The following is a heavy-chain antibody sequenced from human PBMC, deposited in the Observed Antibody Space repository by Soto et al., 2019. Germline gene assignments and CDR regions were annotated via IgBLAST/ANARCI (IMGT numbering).Heavy chain of an antibody. CDR1: GGSISSGCYF. CDR3: AIHPMYGSDWYLFAF. Sequence: SETLSLTCAVSGGSISSGCYFWGWIRQPPGKGLEWLGAINHNGGTHHNPSLKSRVIMSVDTSKSQFSLKLSSVTAADTAVYYCAIHPMYGSDWYLFAFCAQRSPVTVSS. V-gene: IGHV4-39*01. J-gene: IGHJ4*02. CDR2: INHNGGT. D-gene: IGHD6-19*01.